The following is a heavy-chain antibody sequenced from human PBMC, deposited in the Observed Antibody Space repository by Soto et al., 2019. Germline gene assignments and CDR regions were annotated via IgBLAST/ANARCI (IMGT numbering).Heavy chain of an antibody. CDR2: IGTAGDT. D-gene: IGHD1-26*01. V-gene: IGHV3-13*01. J-gene: IGHJ6*02. Sequence: GGSLRLSCAASGFTFSSYDMHWVRQATGKSLEWVSAIGTAGDTYYPGSVKGRFTISRENAKNSLYLQMNSLRAGDTAVYYCARLGVVGATVRGYYYYGMDVWGQGTTVTVSS. CDR3: ARLGVVGATVRGYYYYGMDV. CDR1: GFTFSSYD.